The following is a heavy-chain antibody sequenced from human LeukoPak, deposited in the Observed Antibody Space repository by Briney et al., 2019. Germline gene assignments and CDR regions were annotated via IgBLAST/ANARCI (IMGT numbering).Heavy chain of an antibody. V-gene: IGHV3-48*01. CDR2: ISGSSSTI. CDR1: GFTFSSYS. Sequence: GGSLRLSCAASGFTFSSYSMNWVRQAPGKGLEWVSYISGSSSTIYYADSVKGRFTTSRDNAENSLFLQMNSLRAEDTAVYYCARGDCNGGSCYLSLTTIDYWGQATLVTVSS. D-gene: IGHD2-15*01. CDR3: ARGDCNGGSCYLSLTTIDY. J-gene: IGHJ4*02.